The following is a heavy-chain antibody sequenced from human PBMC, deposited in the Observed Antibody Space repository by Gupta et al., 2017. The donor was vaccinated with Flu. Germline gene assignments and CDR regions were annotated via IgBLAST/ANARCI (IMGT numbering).Heavy chain of an antibody. V-gene: IGHV3-30*04. J-gene: IGHJ5*02. Sequence: GLECLSLVSYDGRNKYYADSVKGRFTISRDNSKNTLYLQMNSLRAEDTAVYYCARDPYCSSTVCYSVGWFDPWGQGTLVTVSS. CDR2: VSYDGRNK. D-gene: IGHD2-2*01. CDR3: ARDPYCSSTVCYSVGWFDP.